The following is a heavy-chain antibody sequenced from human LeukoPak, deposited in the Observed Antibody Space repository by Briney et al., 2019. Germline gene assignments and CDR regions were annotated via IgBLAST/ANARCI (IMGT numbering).Heavy chain of an antibody. CDR3: AKGYCSGGSCYPPA. D-gene: IGHD2-15*01. CDR1: GFTFSSFA. Sequence: GGSLRLSCAASGFTFSSFAMSWVRQAPGKGLEWVSAISGSGGSTYYADSVKGRFAISRDNPSNTLYVQMNSLRAEDTAVYYCAKGYCSGGSCYPPAWGQGTLVTVSS. J-gene: IGHJ4*02. V-gene: IGHV3-23*01. CDR2: ISGSGGST.